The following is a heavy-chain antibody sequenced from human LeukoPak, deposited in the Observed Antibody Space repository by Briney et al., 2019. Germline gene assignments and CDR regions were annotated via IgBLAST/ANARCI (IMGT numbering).Heavy chain of an antibody. D-gene: IGHD1-26*01. CDR1: GFTFTSSA. J-gene: IGHJ6*02. Sequence: ASVTVSCKASGFTFTSSAMQWVRQARGQRLEWIGWIVVGSGNTNYAQKFQERVTITRDMSTSTAYMELSSLRSEDTAVYYCAAGELYYYYGMDVWGQGTTVTVSS. CDR3: AAGELYYYYGMDV. V-gene: IGHV1-58*02. CDR2: IVVGSGNT.